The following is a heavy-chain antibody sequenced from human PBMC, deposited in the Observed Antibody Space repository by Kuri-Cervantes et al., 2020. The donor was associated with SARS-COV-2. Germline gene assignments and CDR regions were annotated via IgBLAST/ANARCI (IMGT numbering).Heavy chain of an antibody. CDR1: GFTFSSYA. Sequence: GESLKISCAASGFTFSSYAMHWVRQAPGKGLEWVAVISYDGSNKYYADSVKGRSTISRDNSKNTLYLQMNSLRAEDTAVYYCARGPLDIVVVPAATYWGQGTLVTVSS. D-gene: IGHD2-2*01. J-gene: IGHJ4*02. CDR3: ARGPLDIVVVPAATY. V-gene: IGHV3-30*04. CDR2: ISYDGSNK.